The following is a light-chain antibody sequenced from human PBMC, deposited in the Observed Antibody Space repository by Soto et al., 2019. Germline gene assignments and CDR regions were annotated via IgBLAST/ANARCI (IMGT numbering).Light chain of an antibody. V-gene: IGLV4-69*01. CDR2: LNSDGSH. J-gene: IGLJ3*02. CDR1: SGHSSYA. Sequence: QLVLTQSPSASASLGASVKLTGTLSSGHSSYAIAWHQQQPEKGPRYLMKLNSDGSHRKGDGIPDRFSGSSSGAERYLTISSLQSEDEADYYCQTWGTGIHWVFGGGTKLTVL. CDR3: QTWGTGIHWV.